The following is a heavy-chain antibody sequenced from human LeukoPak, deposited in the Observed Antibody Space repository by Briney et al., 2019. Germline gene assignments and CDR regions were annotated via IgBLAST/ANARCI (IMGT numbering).Heavy chain of an antibody. J-gene: IGHJ4*02. Sequence: QAGGSLRLSCAASGFTFSLYWMNWVRRAPGKGLEWVANIKQDGSEKNYVDSVKGRFTISRDNAKNSLYLQMNNLRVEDTAVYYCAGGTGFIIKDWGQGTLVTVSS. CDR2: IKQDGSEK. D-gene: IGHD3-9*01. CDR1: GFTFSLYW. CDR3: AGGTGFIIKD. V-gene: IGHV3-7*03.